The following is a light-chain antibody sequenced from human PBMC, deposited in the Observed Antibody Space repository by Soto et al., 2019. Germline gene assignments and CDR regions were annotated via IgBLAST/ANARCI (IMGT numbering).Light chain of an antibody. CDR2: DSS. CDR1: QSVSRF. CDR3: QQYDNWPPCT. J-gene: IGKJ2*02. Sequence: EIVMTQSPATLSVSPAERVTLSCSASQSVSRFLAWYQQRPGQAPRLLIHDSSTRATGVPARFSGSGSGTEFSLTISSLQSEDFAVYYCQQYDNWPPCTFGQGTKLEVK. V-gene: IGKV3-15*01.